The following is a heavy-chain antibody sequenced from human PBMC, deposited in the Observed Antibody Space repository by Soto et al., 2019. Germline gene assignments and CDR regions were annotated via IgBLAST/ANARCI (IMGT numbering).Heavy chain of an antibody. D-gene: IGHD6-6*01. CDR2: IYYSGST. CDR1: GGSISSGDYY. J-gene: IGHJ4*02. CDR3: ARVGSSIGTRVFDY. Sequence: SETLSLTCTVSGGSISSGDYYWSWIRQPPGKGLEWIGYIYYSGSTYYNPSLKSRVTISVDTSKNQFSLKLSSVTAADTAVYYWARVGSSIGTRVFDYWGQGTLVTVSS. V-gene: IGHV4-30-4*01.